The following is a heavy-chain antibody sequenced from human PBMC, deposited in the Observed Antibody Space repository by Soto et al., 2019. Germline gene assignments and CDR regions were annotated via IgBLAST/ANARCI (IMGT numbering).Heavy chain of an antibody. CDR2: ISGSGGTT. J-gene: IGHJ4*02. CDR1: GFTFSSYA. V-gene: IGHV3-23*01. D-gene: IGHD3-3*01. Sequence: GGSLRLSCAASGFTFSSYAMSWVRQAPGKGLEWVSGISGSGGTTYYADSVKGRFTISGDNSKNTLYVQMNSLRAEDTAVYYCAKVAGNFDFFDYWGQGTLVTVSS. CDR3: AKVAGNFDFFDY.